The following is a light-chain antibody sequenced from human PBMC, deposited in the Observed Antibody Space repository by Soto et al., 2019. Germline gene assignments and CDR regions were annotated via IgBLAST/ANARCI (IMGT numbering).Light chain of an antibody. CDR3: QQYISSPPWT. CDR1: QTVSSNY. J-gene: IGKJ1*01. Sequence: EIVLTQSPGTLSLYRGERATLXXRASQTVSSNYLAWDQQKPGQAPRLXXYGASSRATGIPDRFSGSGSGTEFTLTISRLEAEDFAVYYCQQYISSPPWTFGQGTKVEIK. CDR2: GAS. V-gene: IGKV3-20*01.